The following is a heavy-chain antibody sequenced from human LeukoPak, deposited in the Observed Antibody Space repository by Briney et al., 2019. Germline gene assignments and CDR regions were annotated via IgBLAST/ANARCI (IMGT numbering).Heavy chain of an antibody. D-gene: IGHD6-13*01. J-gene: IGHJ6*02. CDR3: ARDYSSSWFSRYYYYYGMDV. Sequence: PGGSLRLSCAASGFTFSSYAMHWVCQAPGKGLEWVAVISYDGSNKYYADSVKGRFTISRDNSKNTLYLQMNSLRAEDTAVYYCARDYSSSWFSRYYYYYGMDVWGQGTTVTVSS. CDR1: GFTFSSYA. CDR2: ISYDGSNK. V-gene: IGHV3-30-3*01.